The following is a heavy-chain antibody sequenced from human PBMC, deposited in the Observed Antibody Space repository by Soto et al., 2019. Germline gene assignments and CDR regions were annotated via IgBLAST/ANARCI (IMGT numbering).Heavy chain of an antibody. CDR2: ISSSSSYI. V-gene: IGHV3-21*01. Sequence: GGSLRLSCAASGFTLSSYSMNWVRQAPGKGLEWVSSISSSSSYIYYADSVKGRFTISRDNAKNSLYLQMNSLRAEDTAVYYCARDRGGGYGMDVWGQGTTVTVSS. CDR1: GFTLSSYS. CDR3: ARDRGGGYGMDV. J-gene: IGHJ6*02. D-gene: IGHD3-10*01.